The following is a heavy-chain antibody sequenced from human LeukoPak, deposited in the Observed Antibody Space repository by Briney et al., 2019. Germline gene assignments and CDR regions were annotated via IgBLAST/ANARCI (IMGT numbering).Heavy chain of an antibody. D-gene: IGHD1-26*01. CDR2: ISSNGGTT. CDR1: GFTFSSYD. Sequence: GGSLGLSCAASGFTFSSYDMSWVRQAPGKGLEYVSVISSNGGTTYYANSVKGRFSISRDNSKNTLYLQMGSLRLDDMAVYYCARGWDVPLDYWGQGTLVTVYS. J-gene: IGHJ4*02. CDR3: ARGWDVPLDY. V-gene: IGHV3-64*01.